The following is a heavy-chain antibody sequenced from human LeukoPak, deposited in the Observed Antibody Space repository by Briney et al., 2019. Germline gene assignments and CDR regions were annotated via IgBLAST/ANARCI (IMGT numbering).Heavy chain of an antibody. CDR2: IYYNGNT. D-gene: IGHD5-18*01. J-gene: IGHJ4*02. V-gene: IGHV4-39*07. Sequence: SETLSLTCTVSGGSISSSSYYWAWIRQPPGKGLEWIGNIYYNGNTYYNSSLKSRVTISIDTSKKQFSLKLSSVTAADTAVYYCARFYPIQLWPKGFDYWGQGTLVTVSS. CDR1: GGSISSSSYY. CDR3: ARFYPIQLWPKGFDY.